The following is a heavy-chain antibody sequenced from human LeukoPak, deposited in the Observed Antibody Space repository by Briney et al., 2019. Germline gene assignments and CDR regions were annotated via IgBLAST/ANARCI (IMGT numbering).Heavy chain of an antibody. V-gene: IGHV1-8*01. CDR3: ARSRTYYYDSSGYYVDY. J-gene: IGHJ4*02. Sequence: ASVKVSCKASGYTFTSYDINWVRQATGQGVEWMGWMNPNSGNTGYAQKFQGRVTMTRNTSISTAYMELSSLRSEDTAVYYCARSRTYYYDSSGYYVDYWGQGTLVTVSS. CDR2: MNPNSGNT. D-gene: IGHD3-22*01. CDR1: GYTFTSYD.